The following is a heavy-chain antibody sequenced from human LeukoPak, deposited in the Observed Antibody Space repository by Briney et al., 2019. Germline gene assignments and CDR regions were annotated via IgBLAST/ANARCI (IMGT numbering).Heavy chain of an antibody. CDR3: ARRDIVVVVSASDY. Sequence: GGSLRLSCAASGFTFSSYSMNWVRQAPGKGLEWVSFISTSSSYIHNADSVKGRFTMSRDNSKNTVYLQMNSLRVDDTAVYYCARRDIVVVVSASDYWGQGTLVTVSS. J-gene: IGHJ4*02. CDR2: ISTSSSYI. V-gene: IGHV3-21*04. D-gene: IGHD2-15*01. CDR1: GFTFSSYS.